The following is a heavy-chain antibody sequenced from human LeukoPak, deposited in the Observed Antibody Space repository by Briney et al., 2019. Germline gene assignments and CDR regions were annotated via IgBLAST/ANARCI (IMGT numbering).Heavy chain of an antibody. D-gene: IGHD3-10*01. J-gene: IGHJ6*03. CDR1: GYTFTSYY. Sequence: ASVKVSCKASGYTFTSYYMHWVRQAPGQGLEWMGIINPSGGSTTYAQKLQGRVTMTRDTSTSTVYMELSSLRSEDTAVYYCARDWLHYSGSNYYYMDVWGKGTTVTVSS. V-gene: IGHV1-46*03. CDR3: ARDWLHYSGSNYYYMDV. CDR2: INPSGGST.